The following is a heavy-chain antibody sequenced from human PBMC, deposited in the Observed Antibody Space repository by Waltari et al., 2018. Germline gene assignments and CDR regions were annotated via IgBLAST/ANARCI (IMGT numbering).Heavy chain of an antibody. CDR3: ARDYPSTVEEDFDY. V-gene: IGHV1-2*02. D-gene: IGHD4-17*01. Sequence: VQSGAELKKPGASVKVSCKTSGYSLIGDYLHWVRQAPGQGLEWMGGISPHSGDTNYAQKVQGRVTMTRDTSINTGYMELTSLRSDDTAVYYCARDYPSTVEEDFDYWGQGTRVTVSS. CDR2: ISPHSGDT. CDR1: GYSLIGDY. J-gene: IGHJ4*02.